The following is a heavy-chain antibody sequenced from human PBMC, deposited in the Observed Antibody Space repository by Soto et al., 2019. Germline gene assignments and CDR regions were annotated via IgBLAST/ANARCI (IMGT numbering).Heavy chain of an antibody. CDR2: ISSSSSTI. D-gene: IGHD3-22*01. J-gene: IGHJ4*02. CDR3: ARVRCTMIVIEHFDY. Sequence: PGGSLRLSCAASGFTFSSYSMNWVRQAPGKGLEWVSYISSSSSTIYYADSVKGRFTISRDNAKNSLYLQMNSLRAEDTAVYYCARVRCTMIVIEHFDYWGQGTLVTVSS. V-gene: IGHV3-48*04. CDR1: GFTFSSYS.